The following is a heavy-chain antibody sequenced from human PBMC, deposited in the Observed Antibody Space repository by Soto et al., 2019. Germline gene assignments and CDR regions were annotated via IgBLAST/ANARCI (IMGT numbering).Heavy chain of an antibody. CDR1: GYTFTSYA. J-gene: IGHJ3*02. Sequence: GASVKVSCKASGYTFTSYAMHWVRQAPGQRLEWMGWINAGNGNTKYSQKFQGRVTITRDTSASTAYMELSSLRSEDTAVYYCARAVHDYGDADDAFDIWGQGTMVTVSS. CDR2: INAGNGNT. D-gene: IGHD4-17*01. V-gene: IGHV1-3*01. CDR3: ARAVHDYGDADDAFDI.